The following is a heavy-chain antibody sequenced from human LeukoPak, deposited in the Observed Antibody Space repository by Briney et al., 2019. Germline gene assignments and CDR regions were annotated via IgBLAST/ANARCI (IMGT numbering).Heavy chain of an antibody. D-gene: IGHD3-22*01. J-gene: IGHJ4*02. CDR3: ARDNYYDSSGYYYTDY. CDR1: GGSFSGYY. V-gene: IGHV4-34*01. Sequence: SETLSLTCAVYGGSFSGYYWSWIRQPPGKGLEWIGEINHSGSTYYNPSLKSRVTISVDTSKNQFSLKLSSVTAADTAVYYCARDNYYDSSGYYYTDYWGQGTLVTVSS. CDR2: INHSGST.